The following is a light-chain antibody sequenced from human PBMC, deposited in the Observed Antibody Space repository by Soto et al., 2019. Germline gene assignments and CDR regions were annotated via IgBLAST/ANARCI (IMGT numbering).Light chain of an antibody. Sequence: ELVLTQSPGTLSLSPGERATLSCRASRSIASSYLAWYQQRPGQAPRLLVSGTSTRATGIPDRFSGSGSGTDFTLTINRLEPEDFAVYYCQQYDSSPRTFGQGTKVEIK. CDR1: RSIASSY. V-gene: IGKV3-20*01. J-gene: IGKJ1*01. CDR2: GTS. CDR3: QQYDSSPRT.